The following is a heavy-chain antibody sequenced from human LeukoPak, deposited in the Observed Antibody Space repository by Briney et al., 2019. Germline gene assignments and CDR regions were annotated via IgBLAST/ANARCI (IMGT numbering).Heavy chain of an antibody. CDR1: GFTFSTSE. D-gene: IGHD3-10*01. J-gene: IGHJ4*02. Sequence: GGSLRLSCAVSGFTFSTSEMNWVRQAPGQGLEWVSYISDSGSAIYYADSVKGRLTISRDNAKNSLYLQMNSLRAEDTAIYYCARKKTRGFAYWGQGTLVTVSS. CDR2: ISDSGSAI. V-gene: IGHV3-48*03. CDR3: ARKKTRGFAY.